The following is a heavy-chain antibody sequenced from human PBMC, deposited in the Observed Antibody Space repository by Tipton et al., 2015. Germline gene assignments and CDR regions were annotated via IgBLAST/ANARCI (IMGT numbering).Heavy chain of an antibody. D-gene: IGHD3-10*01. CDR3: ARGRFGDLPYFDS. Sequence: SLRLSCAASGFSFSDAWMVWVRQAPGKGLEWVSLFSRTGAYIYYADSVKGRFTISRDNAKSSLYLQMNSLRAEDSAIYYCARGRFGDLPYFDSWGQGTLVTVSS. CDR1: GFSFSDAW. J-gene: IGHJ4*02. CDR2: FSRTGAYI. V-gene: IGHV3-21*01.